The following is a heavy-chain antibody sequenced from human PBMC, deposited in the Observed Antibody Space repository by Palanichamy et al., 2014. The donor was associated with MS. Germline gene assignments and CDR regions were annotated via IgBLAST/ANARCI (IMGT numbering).Heavy chain of an antibody. V-gene: IGHV3-7*01. Sequence: EVQLVESGGGLVQPGGSLGLSCAASGFTFSIYWMSWVRQAPGKGLEWVANIKEDGSEEDYMDSLKGRFTISRDNAKNSLYLQMNSLRVEDTAVYYCASHGFWTFDNWGQGTMVTVSS. CDR1: GFTFSIYW. J-gene: IGHJ4*02. D-gene: IGHD1-1*01. CDR3: ASHGFWTFDN. CDR2: IKEDGSEE.